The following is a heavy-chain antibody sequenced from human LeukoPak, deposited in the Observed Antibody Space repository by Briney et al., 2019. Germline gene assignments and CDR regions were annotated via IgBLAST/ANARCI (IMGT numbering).Heavy chain of an antibody. CDR1: GFIFSSYA. J-gene: IGHJ4*02. CDR2: ISRSGENT. Sequence: GGSLRLSCAASGFIFSSYAMSWVRQAPGKGLEWVSAISRSGENTYYADSVKGRFTISRDNSNNTLYLQMNSLRAEDTAVYYCAKGGSSYSEMDYWGQGTLVTVSS. V-gene: IGHV3-23*01. CDR3: AKGGSSYSEMDY. D-gene: IGHD4-11*01.